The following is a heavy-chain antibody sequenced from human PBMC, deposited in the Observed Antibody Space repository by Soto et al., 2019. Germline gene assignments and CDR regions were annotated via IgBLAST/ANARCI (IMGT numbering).Heavy chain of an antibody. D-gene: IGHD3-10*01. J-gene: IGHJ4*02. V-gene: IGHV3-23*01. CDR2: ISGSGRST. Sequence: EVQLLESGGGLVQPGGSLRLSCVASGFTFTSYAMSWVRQSPGKDLEWVSGISGSGRSTYYAGYVKGRFTISRDTSKNTLHLQMNGLRAEDTAIYYCAKCGGSYGSGSHIDTWGQGTQVTVAS. CDR1: GFTFTSYA. CDR3: AKCGGSYGSGSHIDT.